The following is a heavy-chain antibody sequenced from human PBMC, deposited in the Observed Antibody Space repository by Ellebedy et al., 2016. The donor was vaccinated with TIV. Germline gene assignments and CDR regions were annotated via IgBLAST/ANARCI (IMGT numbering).Heavy chain of an antibody. Sequence: ASVKVFCXASGYTFTSYGISWVRQAPGQGLEWMGWISGYNGNTNGNRKYGQKVQGRVTMTTDTSTSTAYMELRSLRSDDTAVYYCAKISRWEAFDIWGQGTMVIVSS. J-gene: IGHJ3*02. CDR3: AKISRWEAFDI. D-gene: IGHD1-26*01. CDR1: GYTFTSYG. V-gene: IGHV1-18*01. CDR2: ISGYNGNTNGNR.